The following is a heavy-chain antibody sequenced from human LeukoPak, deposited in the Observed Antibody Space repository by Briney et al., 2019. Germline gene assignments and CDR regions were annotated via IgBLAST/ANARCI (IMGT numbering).Heavy chain of an antibody. V-gene: IGHV1-8*03. CDR2: MNPNSGNT. Sequence: GASVKVSCKASGYIFTSYDINCVRQATGQGLEWMGWMNPNSGNTGFAQKFQGRVTITRNTSISTAYMELSSLRSEDTAVYYCARVLYGGTSPLNYWGQGTLVTVSS. J-gene: IGHJ4*02. CDR1: GYIFTSYD. D-gene: IGHD4-23*01. CDR3: ARVLYGGTSPLNY.